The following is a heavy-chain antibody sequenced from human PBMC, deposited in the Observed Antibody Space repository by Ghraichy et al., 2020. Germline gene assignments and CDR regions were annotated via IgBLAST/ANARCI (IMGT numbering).Heavy chain of an antibody. J-gene: IGHJ3*02. Sequence: SETLSLTCSVSGDSVTRGYHFWTWIRQPAGKGLEWIGRIHSSVHNNANINKNPSLKSRVTIELDIPRNLFTLKLTSVTAADTAIYYCARGMLSDIDVFDIWSRGTLVTVSS. CDR2: HSSVHNNANI. V-gene: IGHV4-61*02. CDR3: ARGMLSDIDVFDI. CDR1: GDSVTRGYHF. D-gene: IGHD1-14*01.